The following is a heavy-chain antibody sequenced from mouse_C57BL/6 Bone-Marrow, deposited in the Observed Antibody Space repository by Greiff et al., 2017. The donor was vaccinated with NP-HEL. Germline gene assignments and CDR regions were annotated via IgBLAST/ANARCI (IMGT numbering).Heavy chain of an antibody. CDR1: GFTFSSYA. J-gene: IGHJ2*01. D-gene: IGHD2-4*01. CDR2: ISDGGSYT. V-gene: IGHV5-4*03. CDR3: ARIYYDYDGTPYFDY. Sequence: EVKLMESGGGLVKPGGSLKLSCAASGFTFSSYAMSWVRQTPEKRLEWVATISDGGSYTYYPDNVKGRFTISRDNAKNNPYLQMSHLKSEDTAMYYCARIYYDYDGTPYFDYWGQGTTLTVSS.